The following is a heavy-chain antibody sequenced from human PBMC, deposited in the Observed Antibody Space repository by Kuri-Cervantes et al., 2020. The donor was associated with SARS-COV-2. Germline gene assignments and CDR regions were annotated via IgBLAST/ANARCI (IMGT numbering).Heavy chain of an antibody. V-gene: IGHV3-23*01. Sequence: GGSLRLSCAASGFIFSSCAMSWVRQAPGKGLEWVSGISGGDPSTYYADSVKGRFTISRDNSKNTLYLQMNSLRAEDTAVYYCARTNGSAFDIWGQGTMVTVSS. D-gene: IGHD1-7*01. CDR1: GFIFSSCA. CDR2: ISGGDPST. CDR3: ARTNGSAFDI. J-gene: IGHJ3*02.